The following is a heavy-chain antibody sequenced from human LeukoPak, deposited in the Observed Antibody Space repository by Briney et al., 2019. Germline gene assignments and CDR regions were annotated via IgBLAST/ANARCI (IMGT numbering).Heavy chain of an antibody. Sequence: SETLSLTCSVSGGSISDTTYFWGWIRQPPGKGLEWIGSIYSSGSTYYNPSLKSRVTVSIDTSRSQFSLKLTSVAAAETAVYYCARSGYYDILSGYLYFFDYWGQGTLVTVSS. CDR2: IYSSGST. CDR1: GGSISDTTYF. J-gene: IGHJ4*02. V-gene: IGHV4-39*01. CDR3: ARSGYYDILSGYLYFFDY. D-gene: IGHD3-9*01.